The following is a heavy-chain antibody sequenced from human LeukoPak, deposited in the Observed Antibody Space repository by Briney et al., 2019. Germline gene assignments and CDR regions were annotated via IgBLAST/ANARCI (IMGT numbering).Heavy chain of an antibody. Sequence: PGGSLRLSCAASGFTFSSYAMHWVRQASGKGLEWVAVISYDGSNKYYADSVKGRFTISRDNSKNTLYLQMNSLRAEDTAVYYRARASFEDNRGGRSPFDYWGQGTLVTVSS. J-gene: IGHJ4*02. CDR3: ARASFEDNRGGRSPFDY. V-gene: IGHV3-30-3*01. CDR1: GFTFSSYA. CDR2: ISYDGSNK. D-gene: IGHD2-15*01.